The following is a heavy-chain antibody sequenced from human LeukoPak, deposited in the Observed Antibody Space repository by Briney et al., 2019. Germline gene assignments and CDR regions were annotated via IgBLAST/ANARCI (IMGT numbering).Heavy chain of an antibody. Sequence: SETLSLTCAVYGGSFSGYYWTWIRQPPGKGLEWIGEINHGGNTDSNPSLRSRVTISVDTSKNQFSLKLSSMTAADTAVYYCARMCGGSYSGCFDYWGQGTLVTVSS. CDR3: ARMCGGSYSGCFDY. CDR1: GGSFSGYY. CDR2: INHGGNT. D-gene: IGHD1-26*01. J-gene: IGHJ4*02. V-gene: IGHV4-34*01.